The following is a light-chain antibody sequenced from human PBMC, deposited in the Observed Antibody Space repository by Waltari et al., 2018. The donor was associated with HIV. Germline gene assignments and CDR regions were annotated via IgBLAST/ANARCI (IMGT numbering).Light chain of an antibody. Sequence: QSALTQPASVSGSPGQSITIPCTGTSSNIRPYNLVSWHQQHPGKDPKTRIYEVSQRPSGVSNRFSGSNSGNTASLTISGLQAEDEADYYCCSYAGSSTLVFGGGTKVTVL. CDR3: CSYAGSSTLV. CDR1: SSNIRPYNL. CDR2: EVS. J-gene: IGLJ3*02. V-gene: IGLV2-23*02.